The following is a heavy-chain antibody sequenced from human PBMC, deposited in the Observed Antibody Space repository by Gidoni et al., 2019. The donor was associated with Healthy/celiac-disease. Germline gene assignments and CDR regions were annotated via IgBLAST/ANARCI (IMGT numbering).Heavy chain of an antibody. CDR3: ARDHCSGGSCEFGLDP. J-gene: IGHJ5*02. Sequence: QVQLVQSGAEVKKTGASVKVSCKASGYTFTGYYMHWVRQAPGQGLEWMGWINPNSGGTNYAQKFQGRVTMTRDTSISTAYMELSRLRSDDTAVYYCARDHCSGGSCEFGLDPWGQGTLVTVSS. V-gene: IGHV1-2*02. CDR2: INPNSGGT. CDR1: GYTFTGYY. D-gene: IGHD2-15*01.